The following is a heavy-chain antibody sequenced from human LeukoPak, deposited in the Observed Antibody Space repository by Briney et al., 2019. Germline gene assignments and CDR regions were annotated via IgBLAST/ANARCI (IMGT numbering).Heavy chain of an antibody. V-gene: IGHV3-23*01. CDR2: ISGSGGGT. Sequence: GGSLRLSCAASGFTFSSSAMSWVRQAPGKGLEWLSGISGSGGGTYYADSVKGRFTISRDDSKNTLYLQMHSLRAEDMAVYYCAKSGGSSGWLYWGQGTLVTVSS. D-gene: IGHD6-19*01. CDR1: GFTFSSSA. J-gene: IGHJ4*02. CDR3: AKSGGSSGWLY.